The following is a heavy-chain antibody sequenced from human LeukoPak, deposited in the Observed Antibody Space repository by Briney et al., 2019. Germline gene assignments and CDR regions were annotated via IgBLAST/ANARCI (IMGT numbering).Heavy chain of an antibody. CDR2: IYHSGST. J-gene: IGHJ4*02. CDR1: GYSISSGYY. D-gene: IGHD7-27*01. CDR3: ATRKLGNDY. Sequence: SETLSLTCTVSGYSISSGYYWGWMRQPPGKGLEWIGSIYHSGSTYYNPSLKSRVTISVDTSKNQFSLKLYSVTAADTAVYYCATRKLGNDYWGQGTLVTVSS. V-gene: IGHV4-38-2*02.